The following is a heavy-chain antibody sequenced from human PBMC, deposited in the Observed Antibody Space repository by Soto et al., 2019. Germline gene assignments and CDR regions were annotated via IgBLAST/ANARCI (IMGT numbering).Heavy chain of an antibody. CDR3: ARGISHIVGVPGRDAMDV. CDR1: GGTFSTYS. V-gene: IGHV1-69*06. D-gene: IGHD2-2*01. Sequence: GASVKVSCKASGGTFSTYSISWVRQAPGQGLEWMGGIIPIFGTPNYAQKFQGRVTITADKSTSTAYMELSSLRSEDTAVYYCARGISHIVGVPGRDAMDVWGLGTTVTVSS. CDR2: IIPIFGTP. J-gene: IGHJ6*02.